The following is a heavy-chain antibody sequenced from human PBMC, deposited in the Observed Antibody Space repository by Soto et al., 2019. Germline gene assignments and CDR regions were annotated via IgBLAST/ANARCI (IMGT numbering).Heavy chain of an antibody. Sequence: QVQLQESGPGLVMTSETLSLTCTVSGGSVSSGSYYWSWIRQPPGKGLEWSGYIYYSGSTNYNPSLRSRVTISVDTSKNQFALKMSSVTAADTAVYYCARDKSGSYHYGMDVWGQGTTVTVSS. CDR3: ARDKSGSYHYGMDV. CDR1: GGSVSSGSYY. J-gene: IGHJ6*02. CDR2: IYYSGST. D-gene: IGHD1-26*01. V-gene: IGHV4-61*01.